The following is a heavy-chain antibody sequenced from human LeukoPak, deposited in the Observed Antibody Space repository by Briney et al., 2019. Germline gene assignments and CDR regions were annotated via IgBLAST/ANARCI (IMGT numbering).Heavy chain of an antibody. CDR3: ARDMRTMIVVSNWFDP. Sequence: ASVKVSCKASGYTFTGYYMHWVRQAPGQGLEWMGWINPNSGGTNYAQKFQGGVTMTRDTSISTAYMELSRLRSGDTAVYYCARDMRTMIVVSNWFDPWGQGTLVTVSS. D-gene: IGHD3-22*01. V-gene: IGHV1-2*02. CDR1: GYTFTGYY. CDR2: INPNSGGT. J-gene: IGHJ5*02.